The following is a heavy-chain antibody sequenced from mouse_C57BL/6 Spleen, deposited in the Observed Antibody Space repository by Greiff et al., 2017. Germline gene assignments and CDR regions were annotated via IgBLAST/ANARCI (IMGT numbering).Heavy chain of an antibody. Sequence: EVQLQESGGGLVQPGGSMKLSCAASGFTFSGAWMDWVRQSPEKGLEWVAEIRNKANNHATYYAESVKGRFTISRDDSNSSVYLQMNSLRAEDTGIYYCTKGSYYYGSSYHHYFDYWGQGTTLTVSS. D-gene: IGHD1-1*01. CDR3: TKGSYYYGSSYHHYFDY. J-gene: IGHJ2*01. V-gene: IGHV6-6*01. CDR2: IRNKANNHAT. CDR1: GFTFSGAW.